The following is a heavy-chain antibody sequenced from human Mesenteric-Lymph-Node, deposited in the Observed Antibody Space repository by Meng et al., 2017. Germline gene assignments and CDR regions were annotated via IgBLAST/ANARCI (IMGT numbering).Heavy chain of an antibody. CDR2: IIPIFGTA. V-gene: IGHV1-69*05. Sequence: QGQLVQSGAEVKKPGSSVKVSCKASGGTFSSYAISWVRQAPGQGLEWMGGIIPIFGTANYAQKFQGRVTITTDESTSTAYMELSSLRSEDTAVYYCARGGYSYGWGYFDYWGQGTLVTVSS. CDR3: ARGGYSYGWGYFDY. J-gene: IGHJ4*02. CDR1: GGTFSSYA. D-gene: IGHD5-18*01.